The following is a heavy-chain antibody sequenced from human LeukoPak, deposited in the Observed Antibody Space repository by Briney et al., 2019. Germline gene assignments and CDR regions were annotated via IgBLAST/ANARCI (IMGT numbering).Heavy chain of an antibody. Sequence: PSETLSLTCTVSGYSISSGYYWGWIRQPPGEGLERIGSSYHSGSTYYNPSLKSRVTISVDTSKNQFSLKLSSVTAADTAVYYCAAGVATIIWGQGTLVTVSS. J-gene: IGHJ4*02. CDR1: GYSISSGYY. CDR2: SYHSGST. V-gene: IGHV4-38-2*02. D-gene: IGHD5-12*01. CDR3: AAGVATII.